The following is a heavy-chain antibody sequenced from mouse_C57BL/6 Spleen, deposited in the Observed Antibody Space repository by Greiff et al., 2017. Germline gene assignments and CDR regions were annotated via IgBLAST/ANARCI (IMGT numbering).Heavy chain of an antibody. D-gene: IGHD1-1*01. CDR1: GYTFTSYD. J-gene: IGHJ2*01. CDR3: ARGDYGSWNYFDY. CDR2: IYPRDGST. Sequence: QVQLQQSGPELVKPGASVKLSCKASGYTFTSYDINWVKQRPGQGLEWIGWIYPRDGSTKYNEKFKGKATLTVDTSSSTAYMELHSLTSEDSAVYFCARGDYGSWNYFDYWGQGTTLTVSS. V-gene: IGHV1-85*01.